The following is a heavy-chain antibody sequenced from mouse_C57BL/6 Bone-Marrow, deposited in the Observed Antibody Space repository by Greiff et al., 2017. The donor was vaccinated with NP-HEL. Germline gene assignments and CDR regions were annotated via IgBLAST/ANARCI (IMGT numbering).Heavy chain of an antibody. CDR3: ARRYGSFMDY. CDR2: IYPRSGNT. V-gene: IGHV1-81*01. CDR1: GYTFTSYG. J-gene: IGHJ4*01. D-gene: IGHD1-1*01. Sequence: VQLQQSGAELARPGASVKLSCKASGYTFTSYGISWVKQRTGQGLEWIGEIYPRSGNTYYNEKFKGKATLTADKSSSTAYMELRSLTSEDSAVYFCARRYGSFMDYWGQGTSVTVSP.